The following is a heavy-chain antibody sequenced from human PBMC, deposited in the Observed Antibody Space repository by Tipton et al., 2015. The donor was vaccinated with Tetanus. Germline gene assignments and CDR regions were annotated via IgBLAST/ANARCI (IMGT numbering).Heavy chain of an antibody. D-gene: IGHD3-3*01. J-gene: IGHJ4*02. CDR3: ATGDFWSGFYALFDY. CDR1: GFTFSSYG. V-gene: IGHV3-33*08. Sequence: SLRLSCAASGFTFSSYGMHWVRQAPGKGLEWGAVIWYDGSNKYYADSVKGRFTISRDNSKNTLYLQMNSLRAEDTAVYYCATGDFWSGFYALFDYWGQGTLVTVSS. CDR2: IWYDGSNK.